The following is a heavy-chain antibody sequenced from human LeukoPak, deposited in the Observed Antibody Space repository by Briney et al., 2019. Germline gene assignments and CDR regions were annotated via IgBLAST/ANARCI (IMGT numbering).Heavy chain of an antibody. CDR3: AKLGDSSGCYYGLDY. J-gene: IGHJ4*02. Sequence: GGSLRLSCAASGFSFRSYAMSWVRQAPGKGLEWVSAISGSGGSTYYADSVKGRFTISRDNSKRTLYLQMNSLRAEDTAVYYCAKLGDSSGCYYGLDYWGQGTLVTVSS. CDR2: ISGSGGST. V-gene: IGHV3-23*01. CDR1: GFSFRSYA. D-gene: IGHD3-22*01.